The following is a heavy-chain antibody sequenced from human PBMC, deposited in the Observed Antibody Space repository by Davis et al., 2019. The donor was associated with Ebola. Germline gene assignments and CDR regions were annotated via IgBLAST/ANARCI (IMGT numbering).Heavy chain of an antibody. Sequence: GESLKISCKGSGYSFSNSWIGWVRQIPGKGLEWMGIIYPGDSDTRYSPSFQGQVTISADKSISTAYLQWSSLKASDTAMYYCARQWGYSTTGPIDYWGQGTLVTVSS. CDR2: IYPGDSDT. D-gene: IGHD2/OR15-2a*01. J-gene: IGHJ4*02. CDR1: GYSFSNSW. V-gene: IGHV5-51*01. CDR3: ARQWGYSTTGPIDY.